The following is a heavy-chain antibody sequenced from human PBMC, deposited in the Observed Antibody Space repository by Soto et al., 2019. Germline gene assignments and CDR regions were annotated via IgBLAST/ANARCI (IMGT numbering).Heavy chain of an antibody. CDR3: ARDMDSSSKDYYYGMDV. J-gene: IGHJ6*02. CDR2: ISAYNGGT. Sequence: ASVRVSCKASGYTFTSYGISWVRQAPGQGLEWMGWISAYNGGTNYVQKFQGWVTMTGDTSISTAYMELSRLRSGDTAVYYCARDMDSSSKDYYYGMDVWGQGTMVTVSS. D-gene: IGHD6-6*01. V-gene: IGHV1-2*04. CDR1: GYTFTSYG.